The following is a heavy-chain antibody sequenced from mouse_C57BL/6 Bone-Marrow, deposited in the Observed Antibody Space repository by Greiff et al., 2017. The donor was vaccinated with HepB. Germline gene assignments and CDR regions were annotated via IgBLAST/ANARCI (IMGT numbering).Heavy chain of an antibody. D-gene: IGHD2-3*01. Sequence: VQLQQSGAELVRPGTSVKMSCKASGYTFTNYWIGWAKQRPGHGLEWIGDIYPGGGYTDYNEKFKGKARLTADKSSSTAYMQFSSLTSEDSAIYYCARTGNGYYPDYWGQGTTLTVSS. J-gene: IGHJ2*01. V-gene: IGHV1-63*01. CDR2: IYPGGGYT. CDR1: GYTFTNYW. CDR3: ARTGNGYYPDY.